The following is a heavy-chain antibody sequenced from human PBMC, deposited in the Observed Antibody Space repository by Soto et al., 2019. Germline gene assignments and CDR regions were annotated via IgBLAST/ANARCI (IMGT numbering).Heavy chain of an antibody. CDR3: ARDPIKGASEKYYYDSSGYPTGYGMDV. V-gene: IGHV4-31*03. CDR2: IYYSGST. J-gene: IGHJ6*02. Sequence: SETLSLTCTVSGGSISSGGYYWSWIRQHPGKGLEWIGYIYYSGSTYYNPSLKSRVTISVDTSKNQFSLKLSSVTAADTAVYYCARDPIKGASEKYYYDSSGYPTGYGMDVWGQGTTVTSP. CDR1: GGSISSGGYY. D-gene: IGHD3-22*01.